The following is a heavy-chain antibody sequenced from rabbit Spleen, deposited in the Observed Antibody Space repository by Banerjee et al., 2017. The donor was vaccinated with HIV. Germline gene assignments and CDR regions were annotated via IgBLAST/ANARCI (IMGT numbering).Heavy chain of an antibody. Sequence: QEQLVESGGGLVQPGGSLTLTCTASGFDFSNYGVTWVRQAPGKGLEWIGYIDPVFGITYYANWVNGRFSISRENAQNTVFLQMTSLTAADTATYFCARDGDDAGYDFTLWGQGTLVTVS. CDR3: ARDGDDAGYDFTL. CDR1: GFDFSNYG. D-gene: IGHD2-1*01. J-gene: IGHJ4*01. V-gene: IGHV1S47*01. CDR2: IDPVFGIT.